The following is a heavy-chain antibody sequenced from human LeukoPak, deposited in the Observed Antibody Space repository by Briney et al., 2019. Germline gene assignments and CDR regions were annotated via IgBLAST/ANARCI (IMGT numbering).Heavy chain of an antibody. CDR1: GGSFKNYY. V-gene: IGHV4-34*01. CDR3: ASSASLGD. CDR2: VNHRGST. D-gene: IGHD3-16*01. Sequence: PSETLSLTCAVYGGSFKNYYWSWIRQSPGKGLEWIGEVNHRGSTNYNPSLKSRVTMSIDTSKNQFSLKLTSVTAADTAVYYCASSASLGDWGQGTLDTVSS. J-gene: IGHJ4*02.